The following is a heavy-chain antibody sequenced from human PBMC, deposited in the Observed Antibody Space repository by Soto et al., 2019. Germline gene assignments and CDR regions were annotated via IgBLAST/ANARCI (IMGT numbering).Heavy chain of an antibody. Sequence: GGSLRLSCAASGFTFSDYYMSWIRQAPGKGLEWVSYISSSSSYTNYADSVKGRFTISRDNAKNSLYLQMNSLRAEDTAVYYCARDRGRGYSYGYFDYWGQGTQVTVSS. V-gene: IGHV3-11*06. D-gene: IGHD5-18*01. J-gene: IGHJ4*02. CDR2: ISSSSSYT. CDR3: ARDRGRGYSYGYFDY. CDR1: GFTFSDYY.